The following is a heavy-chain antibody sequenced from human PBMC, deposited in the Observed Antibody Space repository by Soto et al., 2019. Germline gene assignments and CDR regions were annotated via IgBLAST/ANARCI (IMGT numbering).Heavy chain of an antibody. CDR2: IHSGGST. CDR1: GFTVSSNY. J-gene: IGHJ6*03. CDR3: ARLGFWSGYSYYYYYMDV. Sequence: PGGSLRLSCAVSGFTVSSNYMSWVRQAPGKGLEWVSVIHSGGSTYYADSVKGRFTISRDNSKNTLYLLMNSLRAEDTAVYYCARLGFWSGYSYYYYYMDVWGTGTTVTVSS. D-gene: IGHD3-3*01. V-gene: IGHV3-66*01.